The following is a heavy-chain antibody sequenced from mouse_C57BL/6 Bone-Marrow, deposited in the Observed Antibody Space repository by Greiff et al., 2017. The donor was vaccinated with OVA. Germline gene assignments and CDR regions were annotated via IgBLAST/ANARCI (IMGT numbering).Heavy chain of an antibody. D-gene: IGHD1-1*01. Sequence: EVQLKESGAELVRPGASVKLSCTASGFNIKDDYMHWVKQRPEQGLEWIGWIDPENGDTEYASKFQGKATITADTSSNTAYLQLSSLTSEDTAVYYCTLLLFAYWGQGTLVTVSA. CDR1: GFNIKDDY. V-gene: IGHV14-4*01. CDR3: TLLLFAY. CDR2: IDPENGDT. J-gene: IGHJ3*01.